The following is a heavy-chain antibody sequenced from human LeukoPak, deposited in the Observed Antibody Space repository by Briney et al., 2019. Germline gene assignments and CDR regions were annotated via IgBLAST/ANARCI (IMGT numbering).Heavy chain of an antibody. J-gene: IGHJ4*02. CDR2: LYSSGST. CDR3: ARDLRGGSFDY. CDR1: GGSISRYS. V-gene: IGHV4-4*07. D-gene: IGHD3-16*01. Sequence: SETVSLTCNVSGGSISRYSWSWIRQPAGKGLEWIGRLYSSGSTNYNPSLKSRLTMSVDTSKNQFSLKLSSVTAADTAVYYRARDLRGGSFDYWGQGTLVTVSS.